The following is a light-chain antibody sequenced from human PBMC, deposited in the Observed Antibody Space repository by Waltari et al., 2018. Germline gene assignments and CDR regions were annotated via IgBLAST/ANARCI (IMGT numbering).Light chain of an antibody. V-gene: IGKV3-20*01. CDR3: QHYVRLPVT. CDR1: QSVGGT. CDR2: GAS. J-gene: IGKJ1*01. Sequence: EIVLTQSPGTLSLSPGERATLSCWASQSVGGTLAWYQQKPGQAPRLLIYGASSRATGIPDRFSGSGAGTVFSLSISRLEPEDFAVYYCQHYVRLPVTFGQGTKVESK.